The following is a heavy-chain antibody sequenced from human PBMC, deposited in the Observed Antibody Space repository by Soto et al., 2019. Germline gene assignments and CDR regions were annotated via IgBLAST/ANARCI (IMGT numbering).Heavy chain of an antibody. V-gene: IGHV4-34*01. J-gene: IGHJ6*03. CDR1: GGSFSGYY. Sequence: SETLSLTCAVYGGSFSGYYWSWIRQPPGKGLEWIGEINHSGSTNYNPSLKSRVTISVDTSKNQFSLKLSSVTAADTAVYYCARVGGGRDYYYYYYMDVWGKGATVTVSS. D-gene: IGHD2-15*01. CDR2: INHSGST. CDR3: ARVGGGRDYYYYYYMDV.